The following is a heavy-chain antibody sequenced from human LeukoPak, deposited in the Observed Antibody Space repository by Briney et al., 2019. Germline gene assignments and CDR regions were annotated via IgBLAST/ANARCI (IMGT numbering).Heavy chain of an antibody. CDR3: ARDPYYDTNWFDP. Sequence: GRSLRLSYAASGFTFSSYAMHWVRQAPGKGLEWVAVISYDGSNKYYADSVKGRFTISRDNSKNTLYLQMNSLRAEDTAVYYCARDPYYDTNWFDPWGQGTLVTVSS. V-gene: IGHV3-30-3*01. CDR2: ISYDGSNK. J-gene: IGHJ5*02. CDR1: GFTFSSYA. D-gene: IGHD3-22*01.